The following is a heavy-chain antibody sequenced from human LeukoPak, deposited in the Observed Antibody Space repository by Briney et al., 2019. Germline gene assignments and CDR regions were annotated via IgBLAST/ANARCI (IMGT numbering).Heavy chain of an antibody. CDR3: ARDQGWNSSGWYYFDY. V-gene: IGHV4-61*02. CDR2: IYTSGST. D-gene: IGHD6-19*01. CDR1: GGSISSGSYY. Sequence: SQTLSLTCTVSGGSISSGSYYWSWIRQPAGKGLEWIGRIYTSGSTNYNPSLKSRVTISVDTSKNQFSLKLNSVTAADTAVYYCARDQGWNSSGWYYFDYWGQGTLVTVSS. J-gene: IGHJ4*02.